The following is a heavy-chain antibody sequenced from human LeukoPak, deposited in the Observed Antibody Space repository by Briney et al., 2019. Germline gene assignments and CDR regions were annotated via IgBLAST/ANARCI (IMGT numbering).Heavy chain of an antibody. D-gene: IGHD3-10*01. CDR3: ARELPTGTDYFDY. V-gene: IGHV3-7*01. CDR1: GFTFNNYW. J-gene: IGHJ4*02. CDR2: IKQDGSEK. Sequence: GGSLRLSCTVSGFTFNNYWMGWVRQAPGKGLEWVANIKQDGSEKYYVDSVTGRFTISRDNAKNSLYLQMNSLRAEDTAVYYCARELPTGTDYFDYWGQGTLVTVSS.